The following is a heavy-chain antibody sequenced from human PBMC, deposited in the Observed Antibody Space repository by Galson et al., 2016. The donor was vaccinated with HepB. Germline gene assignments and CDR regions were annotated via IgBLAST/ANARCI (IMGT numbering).Heavy chain of an antibody. Sequence: CDIPGDSVSSNSATWNWIRQSPSRGLEWLGRTYYRSKWYNDYALSVKSRITINPDTSKNQFSLQLNSVTPEDTAVYYCARVRSGYSGYANPYYYGMDVWGQGTTVTVSS. CDR1: GDSVSSNSAT. D-gene: IGHD5-12*01. V-gene: IGHV6-1*01. J-gene: IGHJ6*02. CDR2: TYYRSKWYN. CDR3: ARVRSGYSGYANPYYYGMDV.